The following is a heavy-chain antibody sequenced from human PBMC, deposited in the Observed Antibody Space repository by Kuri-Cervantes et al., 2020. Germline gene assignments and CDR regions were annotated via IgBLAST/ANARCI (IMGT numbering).Heavy chain of an antibody. CDR1: GFTFSSYA. J-gene: IGHJ4*02. V-gene: IGHV3-30-3*02. CDR3: AKSDATTYYDFWSGYYSGFDY. Sequence: GESLKISCAASGFTFSSYAMHWVRQAPGKGLEWVAVISYDGSNKYHADSVKGRFTISRDNSKNTLYLQMNSLRAEDTAVYYCAKSDATTYYDFWSGYYSGFDYWGQGTLVTVSS. D-gene: IGHD3-3*01. CDR2: ISYDGSNK.